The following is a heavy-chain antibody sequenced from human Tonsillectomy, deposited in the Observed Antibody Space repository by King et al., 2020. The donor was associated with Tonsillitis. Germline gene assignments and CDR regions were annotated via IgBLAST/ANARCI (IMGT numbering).Heavy chain of an antibody. CDR1: GFTFDDYA. V-gene: IGHV3-9*01. CDR2: ISWNSDNI. Sequence: VQLVESGGGLVQPGRSLRLSCAASGFTFDDYAMHWVRQAPGKGLEWVSSISWNSDNINYADSVKGRFTISRDNAKNSLYLQMNSLRPEDTALYYCAKDRGLSGSRSGMDVWGQGTTVTVSS. J-gene: IGHJ6*02. CDR3: AKDRGLSGSRSGMDV. D-gene: IGHD1-26*01.